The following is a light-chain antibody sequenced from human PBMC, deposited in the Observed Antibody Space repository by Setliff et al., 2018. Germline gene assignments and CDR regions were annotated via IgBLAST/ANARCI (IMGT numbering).Light chain of an antibody. CDR1: FGAYGSAY. CDR2: DVN. J-gene: IGLJ1*01. CDR3: ASKTGPGTYV. V-gene: IGLV2-14*03. Sequence: SVLTQPASVSGSPEQSITISCTGEFGAYGSAYVSWYQQHTDKAPKLIIYDVNNRPSGISHRFSGSNSANTASLTISGLQAEDEAEYFCASKTGPGTYVFGTGTKVTVL.